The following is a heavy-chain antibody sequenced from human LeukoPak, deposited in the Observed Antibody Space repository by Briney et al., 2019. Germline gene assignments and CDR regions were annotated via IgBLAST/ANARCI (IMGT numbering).Heavy chain of an antibody. CDR3: ATAPLSSGGNGSFDY. CDR2: FDPEDGET. J-gene: IGHJ4*01. D-gene: IGHD2-15*01. V-gene: IGHV1-24*01. Sequence: ASVKVSCKVSGYTLTELSMHWVRQAPGKGLEWMGGFDPEDGETIYAQKFQGRVTMTEDTSTDTAYMELSSLRSEDTAAYYCATAPLSSGGNGSFDYWGQGTLVTVSS. CDR1: GYTLTELS.